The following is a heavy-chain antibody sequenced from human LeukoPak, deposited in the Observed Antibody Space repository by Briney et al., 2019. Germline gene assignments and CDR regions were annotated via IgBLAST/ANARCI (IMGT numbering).Heavy chain of an antibody. V-gene: IGHV3-9*01. Sequence: GXGLEXXSGISWNSGSIGYADSVKGRFTISRDNAKNSLYLQMNSLRAEDTALYYCAKGIAAADHYGMDVWGQGTTVTVSS. D-gene: IGHD6-13*01. CDR3: AKGIAAADHYGMDV. J-gene: IGHJ6*02. CDR2: ISWNSGSI.